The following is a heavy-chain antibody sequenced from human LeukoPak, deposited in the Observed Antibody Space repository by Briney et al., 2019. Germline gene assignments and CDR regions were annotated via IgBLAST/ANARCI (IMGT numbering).Heavy chain of an antibody. D-gene: IGHD4-17*01. CDR2: ISGSGGST. V-gene: IGHV3-23*01. CDR1: GFTFSSYA. Sequence: GGSLRLSCAASGFTFSSYAMNWVRQAPGKGLEWVSAISGSGGSTYYADSVKGRFTISRDNSKNTLYLQMNSLRAEDTAVYYCAKAVGTVTSSGYFDYWGQGTLVTVSS. CDR3: AKAVGTVTSSGYFDY. J-gene: IGHJ4*02.